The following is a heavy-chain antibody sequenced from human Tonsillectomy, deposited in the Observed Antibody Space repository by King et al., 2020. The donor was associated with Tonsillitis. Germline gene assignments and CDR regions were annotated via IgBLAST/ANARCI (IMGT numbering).Heavy chain of an antibody. D-gene: IGHD5-18*01. Sequence: QVQLQESGPGLVKPSETLSLTCTVSGGSISSYYWSWIRQPPGKGLEWIGYIYYSGSTNYNPSLKSRVTISVDTSKNQFSLRLSSVTAADTAVYYCARHVYNYGYHYWGQGTLVTVSS. CDR3: ARHVYNYGYHY. CDR1: GGSISSYY. V-gene: IGHV4-59*08. J-gene: IGHJ4*02. CDR2: IYYSGST.